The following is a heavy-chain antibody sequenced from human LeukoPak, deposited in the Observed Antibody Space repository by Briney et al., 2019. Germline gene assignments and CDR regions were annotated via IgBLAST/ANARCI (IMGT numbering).Heavy chain of an antibody. V-gene: IGHV3-48*03. CDR3: AGDKIENGDLDYLEY. CDR2: ISYSGNSI. J-gene: IGHJ4*02. D-gene: IGHD4-17*01. Sequence: GGSLRLSCAASGFIFSSYEMNWVRQAPGKGLEWVAYISYSGNSIYYADSMKGRFTISRDNTKNLLYLHMSSLRAEDTAVYYCAGDKIENGDLDYLEYWGQGTLVTVSS. CDR1: GFIFSSYE.